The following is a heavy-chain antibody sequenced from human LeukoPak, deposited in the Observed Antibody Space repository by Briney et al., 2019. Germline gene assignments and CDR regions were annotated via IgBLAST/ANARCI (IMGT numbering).Heavy chain of an antibody. CDR1: GFTFSSHW. V-gene: IGHV3-53*01. J-gene: IGHJ4*02. D-gene: IGHD3-22*01. CDR2: IYSDSTT. CDR3: ARWYHSSIACYYDY. Sequence: GGALRLSCTASGFTFSSHWMSGVRQAPGKGVEWVSIIYSDSTTYYRDSVKGRFTISRDNSKNPLHLQMDSLRAEDTAVYCCARWYHSSIACYYDYWGQGTLVTVSS.